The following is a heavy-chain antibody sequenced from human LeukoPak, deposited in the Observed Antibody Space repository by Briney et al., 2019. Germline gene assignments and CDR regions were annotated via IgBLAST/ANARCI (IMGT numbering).Heavy chain of an antibody. Sequence: GGSLRLSCAASGFTFSSYAMSWVRRAPGKGLEWVSAISGSGGSTYYADSVKSRFTISRDNSKNTLYLQMNSLRAEDTAVYYCAELGITMIGGVWGKGTTVTISS. CDR2: ISGSGGST. J-gene: IGHJ6*04. CDR1: GFTFSSYA. D-gene: IGHD3-10*02. V-gene: IGHV3-23*01. CDR3: AELGITMIGGV.